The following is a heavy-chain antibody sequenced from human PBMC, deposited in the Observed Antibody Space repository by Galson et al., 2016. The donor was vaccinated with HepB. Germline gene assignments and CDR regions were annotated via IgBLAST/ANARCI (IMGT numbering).Heavy chain of an antibody. Sequence: SLRLSCAGSGFAFSNSGFNCVRQSPGKGLQWISYISTTVRTIYYADSVVGRFTISRDNAKNSVYLQMNSLRDDDTAVYYCARELVRSAFDLWGQGTMVTVSS. V-gene: IGHV3-48*02. J-gene: IGHJ3*01. CDR1: GFAFSNSG. CDR2: ISTTVRTI. D-gene: IGHD2-21*01. CDR3: ARELVRSAFDL.